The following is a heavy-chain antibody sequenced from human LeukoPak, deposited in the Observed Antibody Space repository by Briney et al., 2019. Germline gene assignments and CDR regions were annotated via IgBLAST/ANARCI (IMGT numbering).Heavy chain of an antibody. D-gene: IGHD3-22*01. Sequence: SETLSLTCTVSGYSISSGYYWGWIRQPPGKGLEWIGSIYHSGSTYYNPSLKSRVTISVDTSKNQFSLKLSSVTAADTAVYYCARAYYYDSSGYYYSYYYYYYMDVWGKGTTVTVSS. CDR1: GYSISSGYY. V-gene: IGHV4-38-2*02. CDR2: IYHSGST. CDR3: ARAYYYDSSGYYYSYYYYYYMDV. J-gene: IGHJ6*03.